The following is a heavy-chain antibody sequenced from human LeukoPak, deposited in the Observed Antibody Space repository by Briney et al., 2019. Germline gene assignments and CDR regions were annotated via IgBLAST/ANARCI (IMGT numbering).Heavy chain of an antibody. V-gene: IGHV4-59*12. CDR3: AREADGWVDY. J-gene: IGHJ4*02. D-gene: IGHD5-24*01. Sequence: NTSETLSLTCSVSGDSIYWSWVRQSPGKGLQWIGTVYYSGATNYNPSLASRVTMSLDMSRSQFSLKLSSVTAADTAVYYCAREADGWVDYWGQGTLVTVSS. CDR1: GDSIY. CDR2: VYYSGAT.